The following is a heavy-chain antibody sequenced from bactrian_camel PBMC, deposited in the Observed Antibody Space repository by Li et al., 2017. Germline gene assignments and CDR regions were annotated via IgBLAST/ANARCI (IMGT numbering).Heavy chain of an antibody. J-gene: IGHJ4*01. D-gene: IGHD5*01. Sequence: DVQLVESGGGLVQPGGPLRLSCAASGFTFTCYAMSWVRQAPGKGLEWVSSIHPGGTNTVYADSVKGRFTISRDNSRNTVYLQMNSLRSEDTALYYCAQGYFGLGYWGRGPRSPSP. CDR2: IHPGGTNT. CDR1: GFTFTCYA. V-gene: IGHV3S11*01.